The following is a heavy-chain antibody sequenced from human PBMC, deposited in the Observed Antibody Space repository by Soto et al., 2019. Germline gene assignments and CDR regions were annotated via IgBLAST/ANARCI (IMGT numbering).Heavy chain of an antibody. Sequence: QVQLVQSGAEVKKPGSSVKVSCKASGGTFSNYPISWVRQAPGQGLEWMGGIIPIFGTVNYAQKFQGRVTINADESTSTADVELSSLISEDTAVYYCSRGNHRWLQLWYFELWGRGTLVTVSS. CDR3: SRGNHRWLQLWYFEL. CDR1: GGTFSNYP. V-gene: IGHV1-69*12. J-gene: IGHJ2*01. D-gene: IGHD5-12*01. CDR2: IIPIFGTV.